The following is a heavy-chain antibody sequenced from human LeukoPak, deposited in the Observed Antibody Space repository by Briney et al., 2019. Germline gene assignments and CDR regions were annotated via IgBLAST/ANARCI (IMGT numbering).Heavy chain of an antibody. CDR2: IHHSGSS. CDR3: TRENGDYAYDQ. CDR1: GGSFSGYY. J-gene: IGHJ4*02. V-gene: IGHV4-34*01. D-gene: IGHD4-17*01. Sequence: SETLSLTCAVYGGSFSGYYWSWIRQPPGKGLEWVGSIHHSGSSNSNSSLKSRVTLSLDTSKNQFSLRLSSVTVADTAVYYCTRENGDYAYDQWGQGTLVTVSS.